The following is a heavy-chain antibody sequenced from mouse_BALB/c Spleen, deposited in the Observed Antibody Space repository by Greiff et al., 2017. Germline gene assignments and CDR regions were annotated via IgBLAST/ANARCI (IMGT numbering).Heavy chain of an antibody. J-gene: IGHJ4*01. V-gene: IGHV1-18*01. CDR1: GYTFTDYN. Sequence: VQLKQSGPELVKPGASVKIPCKASGYTFTDYNMDWVKQSHGKSLEWIGDINPNNGGTIYNQKFKGKATLTVDKSSSTAYMELRSLTSEDTAVYYCARQRTTMITTGAMDYWGQGTSVTVSS. CDR2: INPNNGGT. D-gene: IGHD2-4*01. CDR3: ARQRTTMITTGAMDY.